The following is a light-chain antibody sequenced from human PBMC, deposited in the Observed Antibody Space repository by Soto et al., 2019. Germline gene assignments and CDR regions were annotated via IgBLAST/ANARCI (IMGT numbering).Light chain of an antibody. J-gene: IGKJ5*01. V-gene: IGKV1D-12*01. CDR3: QEANTFPIT. CDR1: QGISSW. CDR2: AAS. Sequence: DLQMTQSPSFVSASVGDRVTITCRASQGISSWLAWYQQKPGKAPKLLIYAASNLQSGVPSRFSGSGSVTDFTLTINGLQPEDFATYYCQEANTFPITFGQGTRLEIK.